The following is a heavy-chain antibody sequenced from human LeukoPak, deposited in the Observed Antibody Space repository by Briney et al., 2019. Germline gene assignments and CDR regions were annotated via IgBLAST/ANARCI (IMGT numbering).Heavy chain of an antibody. D-gene: IGHD6-13*01. CDR2: IASSGSPI. V-gene: IGHV3-48*01. J-gene: IGHJ4*02. CDR3: AREYDSRARFDS. CDR1: GDSFIRHS. Sequence: PGGSLRLSCVGSGDSFIRHSMNWVRPAPGKGLEWIAYIASSGSPIYYADSVKGRFTVSRDNARTSLFLRMNSLRAEDTAVYYCAREYDSRARFDSWGQGTLVTVS.